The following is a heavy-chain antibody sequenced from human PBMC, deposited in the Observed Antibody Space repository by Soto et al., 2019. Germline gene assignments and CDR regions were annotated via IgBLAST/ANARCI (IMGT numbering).Heavy chain of an antibody. V-gene: IGHV3-30-3*01. J-gene: IGHJ5*02. D-gene: IGHD2-2*01. CDR3: TRPRGGDSSTPPWFDP. CDR1: GFTFSSYS. CDR2: ISNDGSHK. Sequence: PGGSLRLSCTTSGFTFSSYSMEWVRQAPGKGLEWVAIISNDGSHKNYVDSVKGRFTISRDNSKKALYLEMNSLTTENTAIFYRTRPRGGDSSTPPWFDPWGQGTLVTVSS.